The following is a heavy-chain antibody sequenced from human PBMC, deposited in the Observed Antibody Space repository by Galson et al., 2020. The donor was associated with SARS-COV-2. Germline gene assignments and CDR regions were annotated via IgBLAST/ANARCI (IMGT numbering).Heavy chain of an antibody. CDR2: IYFTGSA. CDR3: ARDNRIAVTKRGAFDI. Sequence: ETSETLSLTCNVSGASISNDGYYWGWIRQHPGKGLEWIAYIYFTGSAYYNPSLKSRVTISVDTSKNQFSLRLKSVTAADTAIYFCARDNRIAVTKRGAFDIWGQGTMVTVSS. J-gene: IGHJ3*02. CDR1: GASISNDGYY. D-gene: IGHD6-19*01. V-gene: IGHV4-31*03.